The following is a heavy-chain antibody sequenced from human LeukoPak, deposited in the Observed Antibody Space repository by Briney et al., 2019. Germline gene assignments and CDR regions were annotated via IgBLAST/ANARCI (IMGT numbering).Heavy chain of an antibody. CDR2: ISAYNGNT. CDR1: GYTFTTYP. CDR3: ARMGGARGTYYEVYFDY. Sequence: ASVKVSCKASGYTFTTYPMHWVRQAPGQGLEWMGWISAYNGNTNYAQKFQGRVTMTTDTSTSTVYMELRSLRSDDTAVYYCARMGGARGTYYEVYFDYWGQGTLVTVSS. J-gene: IGHJ4*02. D-gene: IGHD1-26*01. V-gene: IGHV1-18*01.